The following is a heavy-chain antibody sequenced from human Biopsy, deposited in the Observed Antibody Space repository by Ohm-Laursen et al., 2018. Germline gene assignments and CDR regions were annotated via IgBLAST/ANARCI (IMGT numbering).Heavy chain of an antibody. CDR2: IIPIPNVA. Sequence: VASVKVSCKASGDSFTSYAIGWVRQAPGQGLEWMGGIIPIPNVATYAQKFQGRITITADESTSTAYMELSSLTSDDTAVYFCARWETTLGRSLDSWGQGTLVAVSS. CDR3: ARWETTLGRSLDS. J-gene: IGHJ4*02. CDR1: GDSFTSYA. D-gene: IGHD1-26*01. V-gene: IGHV1-69*10.